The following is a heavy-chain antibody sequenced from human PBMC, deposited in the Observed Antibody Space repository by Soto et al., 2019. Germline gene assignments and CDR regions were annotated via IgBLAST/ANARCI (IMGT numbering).Heavy chain of an antibody. V-gene: IGHV1-18*01. D-gene: IGHD3-10*01. Sequence: HLVQSGPEVKKPGASITVSCKTSGDTFTNFGLSWVRQAPGQGLEWMGWFATYNSNRNYAQKFQGRLTLTTATSTSTAYMELKSLRYYDTAVYYCATVLRGVVNWFDPWGHGTLVTVSS. CDR3: ATVLRGVVNWFDP. J-gene: IGHJ5*02. CDR1: GDTFTNFG. CDR2: FATYNSNR.